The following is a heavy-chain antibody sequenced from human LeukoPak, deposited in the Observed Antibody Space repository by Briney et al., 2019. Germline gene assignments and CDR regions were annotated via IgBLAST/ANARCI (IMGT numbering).Heavy chain of an antibody. Sequence: ASVKVSCKPSGYTFTSYGISWVRQAPGQGPEWMGWISGHNGNTNYAQKFQGRVTMTRDTSISTAYMELSRLRSDDTAVYYCARDTAMVTYWFDPWGQGTLVTVSS. CDR3: ARDTAMVTYWFDP. CDR1: GYTFTSYG. CDR2: ISGHNGNT. D-gene: IGHD5-18*01. J-gene: IGHJ5*02. V-gene: IGHV1-18*01.